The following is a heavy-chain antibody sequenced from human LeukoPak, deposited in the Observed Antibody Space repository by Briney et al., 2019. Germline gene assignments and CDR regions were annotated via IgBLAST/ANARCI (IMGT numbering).Heavy chain of an antibody. V-gene: IGHV4-59*12. CDR3: ARDVGRGYFDY. CDR1: GGSISSYY. Sequence: PSETLSLTCTVSGGSISSYYWSWIWQPPGKGLEWIGYIYYSGSTKYNPSLKSRVTISVDTSKNQFSLKLSSVTAADTAVYYCARDVGRGYFDYWGQGTLVTVSS. CDR2: IYYSGST. D-gene: IGHD3-16*01. J-gene: IGHJ4*02.